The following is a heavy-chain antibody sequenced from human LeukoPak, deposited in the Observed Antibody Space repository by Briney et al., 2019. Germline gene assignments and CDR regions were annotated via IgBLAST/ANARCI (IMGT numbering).Heavy chain of an antibody. J-gene: IGHJ4*02. D-gene: IGHD3-16*01. Sequence: GGSLRLSCAASGYSFSIYFMNWVRQAPGKGLEWVSSISRTSEYIHYADSVRGRFAISRDNAKNSVYLQMNSLRAEDTAVYFCAGGGDFDYWGQGILVTVSA. V-gene: IGHV3-21*01. CDR3: AGGGDFDY. CDR1: GYSFSIYF. CDR2: ISRTSEYI.